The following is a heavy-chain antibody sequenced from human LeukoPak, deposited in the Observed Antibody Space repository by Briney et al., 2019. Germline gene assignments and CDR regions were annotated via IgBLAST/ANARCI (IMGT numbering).Heavy chain of an antibody. CDR3: ARQSTIAAAKIDP. D-gene: IGHD6-25*01. CDR1: GGSISDSNYY. CDR2: IYYRGNT. V-gene: IGHV4-39*01. J-gene: IGHJ5*02. Sequence: SETLSLTCTASGGSISDSNYYWGWIRQPPGRGLEWIGNIYYRGNTFYSPSLKSRVTVSVDTSKNQFSLKLNSVTAADTAIYYCARQSTIAAAKIDPWGQGSLVTVSS.